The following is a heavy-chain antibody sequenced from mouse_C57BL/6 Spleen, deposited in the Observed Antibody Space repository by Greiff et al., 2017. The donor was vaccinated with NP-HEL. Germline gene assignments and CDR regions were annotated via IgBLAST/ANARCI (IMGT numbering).Heavy chain of an antibody. CDR1: GYTFTSYW. V-gene: IGHV1-64*01. D-gene: IGHD2-3*01. CDR3: ARSGIYDGYYWFAY. Sequence: VQLQQPGAELVKPGASVKLSCKASGYTFTSYWMHWVKQRPGQGLEWIGMIHPNSGSTNYNEKFKSKATLTVDKSSSTAYMQLSSLTSEDSAVYYCARSGIYDGYYWFAYWGQGTLVTVSA. J-gene: IGHJ3*01. CDR2: IHPNSGST.